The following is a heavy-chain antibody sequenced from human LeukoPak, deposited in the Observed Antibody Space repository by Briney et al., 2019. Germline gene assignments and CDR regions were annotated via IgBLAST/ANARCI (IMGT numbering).Heavy chain of an antibody. CDR1: GYTFTSYA. J-gene: IGHJ5*01. CDR3: AREYSTNWYDY. V-gene: IGHV1-69*05. D-gene: IGHD6-13*01. CDR2: IVPIYTTT. Sequence: GASVKVSCKASGYTFTSYAMHWVRQAPGQGLEWMGGIVPIYTTTNYAQEFQGRVTITTDESTSTAYMELSSLRSEDTAVYYCAREYSTNWYDYWGQGTLVTVSS.